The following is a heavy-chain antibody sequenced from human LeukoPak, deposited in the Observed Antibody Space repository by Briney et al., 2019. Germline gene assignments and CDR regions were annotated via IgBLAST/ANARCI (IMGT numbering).Heavy chain of an antibody. CDR2: IRNKAYGGTT. D-gene: IGHD3-10*01. J-gene: IGHJ4*02. CDR1: GFTFCDYA. V-gene: IGHV3-49*04. Sequence: GGSLRLSCIASGFTFCDYAMSWVRQAPGKGLEWVGFIRNKAYGGTTEYAASVKDRFTISRDDSKSIAYLQMNSLKTEDTAVYYCTREYYYGSGSYDYWGQGTLVTVSP. CDR3: TREYYYGSGSYDY.